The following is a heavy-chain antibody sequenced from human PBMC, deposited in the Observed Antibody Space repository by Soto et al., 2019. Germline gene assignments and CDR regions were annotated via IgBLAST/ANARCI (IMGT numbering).Heavy chain of an antibody. Sequence: LSLTCAASGFTFSNAWMSWVRQAPGKGLEWVGRIKSKTDGGTTDYAAPVKGRFTISRDDSKNTLYLQMNSLKTEDTAVYYCTTPYFIAARDYWGQGTLVTVSS. J-gene: IGHJ4*02. CDR3: TTPYFIAARDY. V-gene: IGHV3-15*01. CDR1: GFTFSNAW. D-gene: IGHD6-6*01. CDR2: IKSKTDGGTT.